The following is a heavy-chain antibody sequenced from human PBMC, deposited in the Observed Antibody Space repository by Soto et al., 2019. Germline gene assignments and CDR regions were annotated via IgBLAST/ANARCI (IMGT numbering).Heavy chain of an antibody. CDR3: ARDLSPTFRVTIYYYYGMDV. V-gene: IGHV3-33*01. CDR1: GFTFSSYG. CDR2: IWYDGSNK. Sequence: GGSLRLSCAASGFTFSSYGMHWVRQAPGKGLEWVAVIWYDGSNKYYADSVKGRFTISRDNSKNTLYLQMNSLRAEDTAVYYCARDLSPTFRVTIYYYYGMDVWGQGTTVTVSS. J-gene: IGHJ6*02. D-gene: IGHD5-18*01.